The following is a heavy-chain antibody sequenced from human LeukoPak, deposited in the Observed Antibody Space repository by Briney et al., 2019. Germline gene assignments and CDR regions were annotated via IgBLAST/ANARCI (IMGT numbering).Heavy chain of an antibody. D-gene: IGHD3-16*02. Sequence: SVKVSCKASVGSFSSYAINWVRQAPGQGLEWMGRIIPIFGSANYAQKFQGRVTITADKSTRTAYMELSSLRSEDTALYYCAKGSRLREGGSYRFWGQGTRVTVSS. V-gene: IGHV1-69*06. CDR3: AKGSRLREGGSYRF. J-gene: IGHJ4*02. CDR1: VGSFSSYA. CDR2: IIPIFGSA.